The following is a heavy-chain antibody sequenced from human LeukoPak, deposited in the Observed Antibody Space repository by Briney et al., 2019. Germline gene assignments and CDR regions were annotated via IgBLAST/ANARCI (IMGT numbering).Heavy chain of an antibody. D-gene: IGHD3-9*01. CDR3: ARDSRKYFDWLFIGFDY. CDR2: INPNSGGT. Sequence: ASVKVSCKASGYTFTGYYMHWVRQAPGQGLEWMGWINPNSGGTNYAQKVQGRVTMTRDTSISTAYMELSRLRSDDTAVYYCARDSRKYFDWLFIGFDYWGQGTLVTVSS. CDR1: GYTFTGYY. V-gene: IGHV1-2*02. J-gene: IGHJ4*02.